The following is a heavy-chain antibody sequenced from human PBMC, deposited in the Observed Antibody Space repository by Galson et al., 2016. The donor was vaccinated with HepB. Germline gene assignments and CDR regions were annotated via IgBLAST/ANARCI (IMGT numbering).Heavy chain of an antibody. Sequence: SVKVSCKASGYTFTSYGISWVRQAPGQGLEWMGWISAYNGDTNYAEKLQGRVTMTTDTSTSTVYMELRGLRSDDTAVYYCARDHRRYYDILTGYDYWGQGTLVTVSS. CDR2: ISAYNGDT. CDR3: ARDHRRYYDILTGYDY. CDR1: GYTFTSYG. V-gene: IGHV1-18*01. D-gene: IGHD3-9*01. J-gene: IGHJ4*02.